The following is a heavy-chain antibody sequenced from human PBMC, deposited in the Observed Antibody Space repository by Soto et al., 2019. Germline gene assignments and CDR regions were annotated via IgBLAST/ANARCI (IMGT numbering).Heavy chain of an antibody. CDR1: DLDFSSYG. D-gene: IGHD3-10*01. CDR2: SSYDGRET. V-gene: IGHV3-30*03. Sequence: GGSLRLSCAASDLDFSSYGIHWVRQAPGKGLEWVAASSYDGRETFYADSAKGRFTVSKEMSKNTAFLQMNALRHEDTAVYFCARDSGWPILNFDNWGQGTPVTVSS. J-gene: IGHJ4*02. CDR3: ARDSGWPILNFDN.